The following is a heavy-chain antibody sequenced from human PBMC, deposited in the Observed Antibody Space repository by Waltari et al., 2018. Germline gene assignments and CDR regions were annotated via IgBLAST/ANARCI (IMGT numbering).Heavy chain of an antibody. V-gene: IGHV4-39*01. Sequence: QLQLQESGPGLVKPSETLSLTCTVSGGSISSSSYYWGWIRQPPGKGLEWIGSIYYSWSTYYNPSLKSRVTISVDTSKNQFSLKLSSVTAADTAVYYCTLTVTTYYYYYMDVWGKGTTVTVSS. J-gene: IGHJ6*03. CDR3: TLTVTTYYYYYMDV. CDR1: GGSISSSSYY. CDR2: IYYSWST. D-gene: IGHD4-17*01.